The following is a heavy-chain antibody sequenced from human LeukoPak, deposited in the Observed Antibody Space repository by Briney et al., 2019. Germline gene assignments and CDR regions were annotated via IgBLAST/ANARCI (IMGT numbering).Heavy chain of an antibody. CDR1: GGSISSTSYY. D-gene: IGHD3-10*01. CDR2: IYYSGST. CDR3: ARERDYGSGSFDY. V-gene: IGHV4-39*02. J-gene: IGHJ4*02. Sequence: SETLSLTCTVSGGSISSTSYYWGWLRQPPGKGLEWIGSIYYSGSTYYNPSLKSRVSIFVDTSKNQNSLKLSSVNAADTAVYYCARERDYGSGSFDYWGQGTLVTVSS.